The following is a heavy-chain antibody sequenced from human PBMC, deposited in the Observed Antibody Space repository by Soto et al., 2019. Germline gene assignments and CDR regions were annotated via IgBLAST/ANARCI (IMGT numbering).Heavy chain of an antibody. Sequence: PGGSLRLSCAASGFTFSSYSMNWVCQAQGKGLEWVSSISSSSSYIYYADSVKGRFTISRDNAKNSLYLQMNSLRAEDTAVYYSARDYDFWSGYYNVDLDYWGQGTLVTVSS. J-gene: IGHJ4*02. CDR2: ISSSSSYI. CDR1: GFTFSSYS. D-gene: IGHD3-3*01. CDR3: ARDYDFWSGYYNVDLDY. V-gene: IGHV3-21*01.